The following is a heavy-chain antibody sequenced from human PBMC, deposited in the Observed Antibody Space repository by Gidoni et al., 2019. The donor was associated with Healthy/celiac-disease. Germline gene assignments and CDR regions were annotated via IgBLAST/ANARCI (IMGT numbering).Heavy chain of an antibody. Sequence: QVQLVESGGGVVQPGRSLRPSCAASGFPFGSYGMHWVRQAPGKGLEWVAVIWYDGSNKYYADSVKGRFTISRDNSKNTLYLQMNSLRAEDTAVYYCARANEIIVGAAPGPWGQGTLVTVSS. D-gene: IGHD1-26*01. J-gene: IGHJ5*02. CDR1: GFPFGSYG. CDR2: IWYDGSNK. CDR3: ARANEIIVGAAPGP. V-gene: IGHV3-33*01.